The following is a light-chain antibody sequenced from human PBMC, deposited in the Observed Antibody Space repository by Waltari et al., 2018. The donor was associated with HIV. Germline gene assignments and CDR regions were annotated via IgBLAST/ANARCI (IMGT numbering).Light chain of an antibody. Sequence: EIVLTQSPGTLSLSPGERATLSCRASQSVGSNYLAWYQQKPGQAPRLLIYDASSRATCIPDRFSGSGSGTDFTLTISRLEPEDFAVYYCQQYATSPRTFGQGTKVEIK. CDR3: QQYATSPRT. J-gene: IGKJ1*01. CDR2: DAS. CDR1: QSVGSNY. V-gene: IGKV3-20*01.